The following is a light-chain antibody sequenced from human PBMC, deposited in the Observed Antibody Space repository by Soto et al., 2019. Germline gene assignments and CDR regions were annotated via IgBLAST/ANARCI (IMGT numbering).Light chain of an antibody. CDR1: QAIRND. J-gene: IGKJ2*01. Sequence: IQMTQSPSSLSASVGDRVTITCRASQAIRNDLGWYQQKPGKVPMLLIYSASTLQSGVPSRFSGSGSGTDFTLTISSLQPEDFATYYCLQDYIYPYTFGQGTKLEIK. CDR2: SAS. CDR3: LQDYIYPYT. V-gene: IGKV1-6*01.